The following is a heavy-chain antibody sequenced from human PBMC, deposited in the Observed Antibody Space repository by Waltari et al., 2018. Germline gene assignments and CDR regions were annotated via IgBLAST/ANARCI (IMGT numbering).Heavy chain of an antibody. V-gene: IGHV1-8*02. J-gene: IGHJ5*02. CDR3: ARGRDVHAYYDFNWFDP. CDR1: GSTLNTYE. CDR2: MNPNNGDT. Sequence: VQLVQSGAEVMKHGASVTLSWTAPGSTLNTYENNWVRQAPGQGLELMGWMNPNNGDTGLAHKFQGRVTLTRDTSISTAYMELTSLTSDDSALYFCARGRDVHAYYDFNWFDPWGHGTLVTVSS. D-gene: IGHD3-3*01.